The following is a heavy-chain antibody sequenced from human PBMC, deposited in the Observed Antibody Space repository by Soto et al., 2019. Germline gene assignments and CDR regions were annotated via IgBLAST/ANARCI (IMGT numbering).Heavy chain of an antibody. V-gene: IGHV5-51*01. CDR3: ARASMVRGGRYYYYGMDV. CDR2: IYPGDSDT. D-gene: IGHD3-10*01. Sequence: GESLKISCKGSGYSFTSYWIGWVRQMPGKGLEWMGIIYPGDSDTRYSPSFQGQVTISADKSISTAYLQWSSLKASDTAMYYCARASMVRGGRYYYYGMDVWGHGTTVTVSS. CDR1: GYSFTSYW. J-gene: IGHJ6*02.